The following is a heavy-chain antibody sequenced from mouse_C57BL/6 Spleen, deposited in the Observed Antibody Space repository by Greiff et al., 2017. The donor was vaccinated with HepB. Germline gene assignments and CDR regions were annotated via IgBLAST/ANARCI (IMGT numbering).Heavy chain of an antibody. CDR3: ARSLYYGSSYGYFDV. CDR2: ISYSGST. V-gene: IGHV3-8*01. Sequence: DVMLVESGPGLAKPSQTLSLTCSVTGYSITSDYWNWIRKFPGNKLEYMGYISYSGSTYYNPSLKSRISITRDTSKNQYYLQLNTVTTEDTATYSCARSLYYGSSYGYFDVWGQGTTLTVSS. D-gene: IGHD1-1*01. J-gene: IGHJ2*01. CDR1: GYSITSDY.